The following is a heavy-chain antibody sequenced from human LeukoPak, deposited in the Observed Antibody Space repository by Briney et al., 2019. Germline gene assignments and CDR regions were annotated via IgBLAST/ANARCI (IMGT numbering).Heavy chain of an antibody. J-gene: IGHJ4*02. Sequence: PETLSLTCTVSGGSISTYYWSWIRQPPGKGLEWIGYIFHSGSTTYNPSLKSRVTISVDTSKNQFSLKLSSVTAADTAVYYCARATGYYNTWRPFDYWGQGILVTVSS. CDR1: GGSISTYY. CDR2: IFHSGST. V-gene: IGHV4-4*09. D-gene: IGHD3-9*01. CDR3: ARATGYYNTWRPFDY.